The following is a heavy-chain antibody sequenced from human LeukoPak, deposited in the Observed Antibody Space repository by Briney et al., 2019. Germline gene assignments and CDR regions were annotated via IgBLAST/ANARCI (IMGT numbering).Heavy chain of an antibody. J-gene: IGHJ6*02. V-gene: IGHV1-3*01. D-gene: IGHD6-19*01. Sequence: GASVKVPCKASGYTLSSFAMHWVRQAPGQRLEWMGRINAANGNAEYSQKFQGRVIVTTDTSANTVYMELSSLRSEDTAVYYCARDGKHIAVPGVRYPMDVWGQGTAVTVSS. CDR3: ARDGKHIAVPGVRYPMDV. CDR1: GYTLSSFA. CDR2: INAANGNA.